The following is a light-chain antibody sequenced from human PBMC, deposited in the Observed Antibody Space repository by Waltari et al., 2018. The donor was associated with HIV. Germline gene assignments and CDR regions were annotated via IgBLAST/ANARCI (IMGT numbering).Light chain of an antibody. CDR1: NIERTS. V-gene: IGLV3-21*04. CDR3: QVWDSTSDHVV. Sequence: SSALTQPPSVSVAPGKTARITCGGENIERTSIHWYQQKPGQAPLLVIYYDTDRPSGIPGRFSGSNSGDTATLTISRVGDGDEADYFCQVWDSTSDHVVFGGGTKLTVL. CDR2: YDT. J-gene: IGLJ3*02.